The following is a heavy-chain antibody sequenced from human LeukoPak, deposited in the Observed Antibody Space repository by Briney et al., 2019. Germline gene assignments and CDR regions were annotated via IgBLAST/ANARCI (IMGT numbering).Heavy chain of an antibody. V-gene: IGHV1-69*06. CDR2: IIPMFDTA. Sequence: SVKVSCKASGGTFSSYPISWVRQALGQGLEWMGGIIPMFDTADFAQKFQGRVTITADTSTSTAYMQLSSLRSEDTAVYYCARARSGPYGSGSLDAFDIWGQGTMVTVSS. D-gene: IGHD3-10*01. J-gene: IGHJ3*02. CDR1: GGTFSSYP. CDR3: ARARSGPYGSGSLDAFDI.